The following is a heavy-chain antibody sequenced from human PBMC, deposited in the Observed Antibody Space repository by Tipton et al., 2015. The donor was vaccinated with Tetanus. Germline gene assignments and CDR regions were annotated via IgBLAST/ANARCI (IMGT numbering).Heavy chain of an antibody. CDR1: GFTFDDYT. CDR2: IRWNGGGT. V-gene: IGHV3-43*01. J-gene: IGHJ4*02. CDR3: ARLRVYCSTACYSREYY. Sequence: SLRLSCAASGFTFDDYTMHWVRQAPGKGLEWVSLIRWNGGGTHYADSVKGRFTVSRDNARNSLSVHMNSLTAEDTAVYYCARLRVYCSTACYSREYYWGQGTLVTVSS. D-gene: IGHD2/OR15-2a*01.